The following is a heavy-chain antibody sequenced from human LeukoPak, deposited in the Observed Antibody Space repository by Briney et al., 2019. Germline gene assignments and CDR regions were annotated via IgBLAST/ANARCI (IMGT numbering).Heavy chain of an antibody. J-gene: IGHJ6*02. D-gene: IGHD2-2*01. Sequence: NPSETLSLTCTVSGGSIGSYYWSWIRQPPGKGLEWIGYIFYTGSTNYNPSLKSRVTISVDTSKNQFSLRLSSVTAADTAVYYCARRFYCSSTSCPYGMDVWGQGTTVTVSS. CDR3: ARRFYCSSTSCPYGMDV. CDR2: IFYTGST. CDR1: GGSIGSYY. V-gene: IGHV4-59*01.